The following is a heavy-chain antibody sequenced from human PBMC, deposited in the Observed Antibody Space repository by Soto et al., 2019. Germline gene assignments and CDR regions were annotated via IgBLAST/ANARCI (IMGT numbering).Heavy chain of an antibody. CDR2: IKQGGGT. D-gene: IGHD3-16*01. Sequence: QVQVQQWGAGLLKPSETLSLTCAVYGGSFNPYYWSWVRQPPGKGLEWIAEIKQGGGTYYNPSLKSRIAISLDTSKSQFSLNLNSVNDAETAVYYCALGQGGTNYWGQGSLVIVSS. J-gene: IGHJ4*02. CDR1: GGSFNPYY. CDR3: ALGQGGTNY. V-gene: IGHV4-34*02.